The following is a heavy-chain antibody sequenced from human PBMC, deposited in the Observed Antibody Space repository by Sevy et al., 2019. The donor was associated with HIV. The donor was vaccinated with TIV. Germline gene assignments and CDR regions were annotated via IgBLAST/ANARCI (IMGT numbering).Heavy chain of an antibody. V-gene: IGHV1-46*01. J-gene: IGHJ4*02. CDR1: GDTFTNNY. Sequence: SSVKVSCKASGDTFTNNYIHWVRQAPGQGLEWMGMVDPSAGNTTYAQKFQGRVTMTRDTSTSILYMELSSLRSEDTAVYYCVRADPDQHFDSWGQGTLVTVSS. CDR3: VRADPDQHFDS. CDR2: VDPSAGNT.